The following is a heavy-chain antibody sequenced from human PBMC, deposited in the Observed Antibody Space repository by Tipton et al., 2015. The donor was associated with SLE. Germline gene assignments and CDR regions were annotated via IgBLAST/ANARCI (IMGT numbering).Heavy chain of an antibody. CDR3: VKDGPRYWNYDYYFDL. Sequence: SLRLSCAASRFTFSTYAMNWVRQAPGKGLEWVSVTYSGGPTYYADSVKGRFTISRDNSKNTVYLQLSSLRAGDTATYYCVKDGPRYWNYDYYFDLWGRGTLVTVSS. D-gene: IGHD1-7*01. CDR1: RFTFSTYA. J-gene: IGHJ2*01. V-gene: IGHV3-23*03. CDR2: TYSGGPT.